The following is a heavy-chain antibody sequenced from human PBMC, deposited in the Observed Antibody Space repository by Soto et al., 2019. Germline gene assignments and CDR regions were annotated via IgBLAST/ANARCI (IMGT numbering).Heavy chain of an antibody. D-gene: IGHD1-1*01. CDR3: ASTYQLENPQGLTRDYYYGMDV. V-gene: IGHV4-34*01. CDR1: GGSFSGYY. J-gene: IGHJ6*02. CDR2: INHSGST. Sequence: SETMSLTCAVYGGSFSGYYWSWIRQPPGKGLEWIGEINHSGSTNYNPSLKSRVTISVDTSKNQFSLKLSSVTAADTAVYYCASTYQLENPQGLTRDYYYGMDVWGQGTTVTVSS.